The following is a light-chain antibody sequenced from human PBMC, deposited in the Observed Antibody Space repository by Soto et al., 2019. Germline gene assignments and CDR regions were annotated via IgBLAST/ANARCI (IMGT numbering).Light chain of an antibody. CDR3: QQYKSYSLT. V-gene: IGKV1-5*03. J-gene: IGKJ4*01. CDR2: KAS. Sequence: DIQMTQSPSTLSASIGDRVTITCLASQSISSWLAWYQQKPGKAPKLLIYKASSLESGVPSRFSGSGSGTEFTLAISSLQAGDFATYYCQQYKSYSLTFGGGTKVDIK. CDR1: QSISSW.